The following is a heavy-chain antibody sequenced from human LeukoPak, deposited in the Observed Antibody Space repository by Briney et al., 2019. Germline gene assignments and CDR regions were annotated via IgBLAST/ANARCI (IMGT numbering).Heavy chain of an antibody. CDR1: GFTVSSNY. D-gene: IGHD4-17*01. J-gene: IGHJ4*02. CDR2: IYSGGST. CDR3: AKGGNDYGDYEIDY. V-gene: IGHV3-53*01. Sequence: GGSLRLSCAASGFTVSSNYMSWVRQAPGKGLEWVSVIYSGGSTYYADSVKGRFTISRDNSKNTLYLQMNSLRAEDTAVYYCAKGGNDYGDYEIDYWGQGTLVTVSS.